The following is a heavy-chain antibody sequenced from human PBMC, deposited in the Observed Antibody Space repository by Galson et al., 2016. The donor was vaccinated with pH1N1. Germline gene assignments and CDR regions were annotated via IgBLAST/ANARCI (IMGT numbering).Heavy chain of an antibody. V-gene: IGHV5-51*03. CDR3: ARQSREPLVPGWVHP. D-gene: IGHD5-24*01. CDR1: GYGFTSYW. CDR2: IYPGDSDT. Sequence: QSGAEVKKPGESLKISCKGSGYGFTSYWIGWVRQMPGKGLEWMGIIYPGDSDTRYSPSFQGQVTISADKSISTAYLQWSSLKASDTAMCYCARQSREPLVPGWVHPGGQGTLVTVSS. J-gene: IGHJ5*02.